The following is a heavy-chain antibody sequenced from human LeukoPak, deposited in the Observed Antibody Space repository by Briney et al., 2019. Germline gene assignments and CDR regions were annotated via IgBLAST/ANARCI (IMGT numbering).Heavy chain of an antibody. J-gene: IGHJ4*02. CDR1: GYTFTDYY. D-gene: IGHD3-22*01. V-gene: IGHV1-2*02. CDR2: INSNSGGT. Sequence: ASVKVSCKASGYTFTDYYMHWVRQAPGQGLEWMGWINSNSGGTNYAQKFQGRVTMTRDTSISTAYMELSRLRSDDTAVYYCASDLSGDYYDSSGVDYWGQGTLVTVSS. CDR3: ASDLSGDYYDSSGVDY.